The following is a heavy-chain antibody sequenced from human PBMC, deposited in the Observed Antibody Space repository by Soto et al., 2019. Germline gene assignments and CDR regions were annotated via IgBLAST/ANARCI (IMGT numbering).Heavy chain of an antibody. Sequence: PVGALRLSCAASGFTLSRYEMNWVRQAPGKGLEWVSHITSRSDTIYYADSVKVRFTISRDNAETSLYLQMNSLRAEDTAVYYCARSSGHYRPFDSWGQGTLLTVSS. D-gene: IGHD3-22*01. J-gene: IGHJ4*02. CDR2: ITSRSDTI. V-gene: IGHV3-48*03. CDR3: ARSSGHYRPFDS. CDR1: GFTLSRYE.